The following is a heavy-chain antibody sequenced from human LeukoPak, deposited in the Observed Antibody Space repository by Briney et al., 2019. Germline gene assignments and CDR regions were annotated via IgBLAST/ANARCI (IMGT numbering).Heavy chain of an antibody. Sequence: GRSLRPSCAASGFTFSSYGMHWVRQAPGKGLEWVAVISYDGSNKYYADSVKGRFTISRDNSKNTLYLQMNSLRAEDTAVYYCAKWSAMVPYYYYGMDVWGQGTTVTVSS. CDR3: AKWSAMVPYYYYGMDV. CDR1: GFTFSSYG. J-gene: IGHJ6*02. D-gene: IGHD5-18*01. CDR2: ISYDGSNK. V-gene: IGHV3-30*18.